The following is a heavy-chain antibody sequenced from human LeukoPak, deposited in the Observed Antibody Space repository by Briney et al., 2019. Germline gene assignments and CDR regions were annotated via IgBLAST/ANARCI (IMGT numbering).Heavy chain of an antibody. J-gene: IGHJ4*02. Sequence: GGSLRLSCAASGFTFRFYEMNWVRQAPGKGLEWVSYISSSGSTMYYADSVKGRFTISRDNAKNSLYLQMNSLRAEDTAVYYCARTRAFDYWGQGTLVTVSS. V-gene: IGHV3-48*03. D-gene: IGHD6-6*01. CDR3: ARTRAFDY. CDR2: ISSSGSTM. CDR1: GFTFRFYE.